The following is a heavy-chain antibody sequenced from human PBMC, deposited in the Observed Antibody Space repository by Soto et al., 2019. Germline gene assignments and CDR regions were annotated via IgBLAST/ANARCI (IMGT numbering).Heavy chain of an antibody. CDR1: GYTFTSYA. V-gene: IGHV1-3*01. CDR3: ARELTGTPQDNWFDP. CDR2: INAGNGNT. J-gene: IGHJ5*02. Sequence: ASVKVSCKASGYTFTSYAMHWVRQAPGQRLEWMGWINAGNGNTKYSQKFQGRVTITRDTSASTAYMELSSLRSEDTAVYYCARELTGTPQDNWFDPWGQGTLVTV. D-gene: IGHD1-20*01.